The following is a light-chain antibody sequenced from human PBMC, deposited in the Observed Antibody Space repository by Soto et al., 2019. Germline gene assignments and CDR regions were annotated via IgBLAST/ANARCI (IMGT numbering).Light chain of an antibody. Sequence: QSALTQPPSASGTPGQRVTISCSGSSSNIGRNYVYWYQQLPGTAPKLLIYRNNQRPSGVPDRFSGSKSGTSASLAISGLRSEDEADYYCAAWDDSLSGYVFGTGTKVTVL. J-gene: IGLJ1*01. CDR2: RNN. CDR1: SSNIGRNY. V-gene: IGLV1-47*01. CDR3: AAWDDSLSGYV.